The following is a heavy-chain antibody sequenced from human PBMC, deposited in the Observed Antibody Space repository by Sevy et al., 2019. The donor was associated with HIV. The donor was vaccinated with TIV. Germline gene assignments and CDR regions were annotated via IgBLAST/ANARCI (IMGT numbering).Heavy chain of an antibody. CDR1: GFTFSSYG. J-gene: IGHJ3*02. CDR2: IWYDGSNK. D-gene: IGHD2-15*01. Sequence: GGSLRLSCAASGFTFSSYGMHWVRQAPGKGLEWVAVIWYDGSNKYYADSVKGRFTISRDNSKNTLYLQMNSLRAEDXXXYYCAREGPRYCSGGSCFEDAFDIWGQGTMVTVSS. CDR3: AREGPRYCSGGSCFEDAFDI. V-gene: IGHV3-33*01.